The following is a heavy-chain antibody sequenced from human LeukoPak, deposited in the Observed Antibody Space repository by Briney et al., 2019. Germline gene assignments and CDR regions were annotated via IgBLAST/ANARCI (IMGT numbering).Heavy chain of an antibody. CDR1: GGSISSGDYY. J-gene: IGHJ4*02. Sequence: PSQTLSLTCTVSGGSISSGDYYWSWIRQPPGKGLEWIGYIYYSGSTYYNPSLKSRVTISVDTSKNQFSQKLSSVTAADTAVYYCARVSGQGGDYYDSSGYTLYDYWGQGTLVTVSS. V-gene: IGHV4-30-4*01. D-gene: IGHD3-22*01. CDR3: ARVSGQGGDYYDSSGYTLYDY. CDR2: IYYSGST.